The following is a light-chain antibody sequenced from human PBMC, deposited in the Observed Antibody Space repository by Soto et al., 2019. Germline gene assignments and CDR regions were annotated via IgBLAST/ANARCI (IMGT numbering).Light chain of an antibody. J-gene: IGLJ1*01. Sequence: QAVLTQPASVSVSPGQSITISCTGTSNYNLVSWYQQHPGKAPKLVIYEVSERPSGVSNRFSGSKSGNTASLTISGLQAEDEDDYYCCSYPGSSILYVCGTGTKVTVL. CDR3: CSYPGSSILYV. CDR2: EVS. V-gene: IGLV2-23*02. CDR1: SNYNL.